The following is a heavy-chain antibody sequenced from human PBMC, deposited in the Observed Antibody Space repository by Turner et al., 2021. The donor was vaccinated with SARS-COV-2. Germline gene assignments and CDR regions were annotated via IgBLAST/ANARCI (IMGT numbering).Heavy chain of an antibody. J-gene: IGHJ4*02. V-gene: IGHV3-30*18. CDR3: ANLWFGELSTDY. CDR2: ISHDGSNK. Sequence: GGGVIQPWRSLRLSSAASGFTFSSYGMHWVRQAPGKGLEWVAVISHDGSNKYYADSVKGRFTISRDNSKNTLYLQMNSLRAEDTAVYYCANLWFGELSTDYWGQGTLGTVSS. D-gene: IGHD3-10*01. CDR1: GFTFSSYG.